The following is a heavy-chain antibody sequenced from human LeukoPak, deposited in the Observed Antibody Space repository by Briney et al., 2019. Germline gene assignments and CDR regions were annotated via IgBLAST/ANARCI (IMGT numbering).Heavy chain of an antibody. J-gene: IGHJ6*02. Sequence: GGSLRLSCAASEFTFSNYAIHWVRQAPGKGLEWVTVISYDGSNTYYADSVKGRFTISRDNSKNTLYLQMNSLRAEDTAVYYCARARGNYYYGMDVWGQGTTVTVSS. V-gene: IGHV3-30*14. CDR1: EFTFSNYA. CDR3: ARARGNYYYGMDV. CDR2: ISYDGSNT.